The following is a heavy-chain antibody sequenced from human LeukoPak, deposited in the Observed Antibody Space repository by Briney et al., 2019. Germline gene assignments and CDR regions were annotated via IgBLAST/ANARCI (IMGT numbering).Heavy chain of an antibody. CDR2: ISAYNGNT. CDR1: GYTFTSYG. D-gene: IGHD1-14*01. CDR3: ARDLKRLRMLPAYYFDY. J-gene: IGHJ4*02. V-gene: IGHV1-18*01. Sequence: ASVKVSCKASGYTFTSYGISWVRQAPGQGLEWMGWISAYNGNTNYAQKLQGRVTMTTDTSTSTAYMELRSLRSDGTAVYYCARDLKRLRMLPAYYFDYWGQGTLVTVSS.